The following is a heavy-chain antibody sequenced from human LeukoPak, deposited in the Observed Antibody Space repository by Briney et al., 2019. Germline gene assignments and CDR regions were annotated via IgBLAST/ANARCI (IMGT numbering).Heavy chain of an antibody. CDR2: ISYDGSNK. V-gene: IGHV3-30*03. J-gene: IGHJ4*02. CDR3: ARVHGYYFDY. CDR1: GFTFSSYG. Sequence: GGSLRLSCAASGFTFSSYGMHWVRQAPGKGLEWVAVISYDGSNKYYADSMKGRFTISRDNSKNMLYLQMNSLRAEDTAVYYCARVHGYYFDYWGQGTLVTVSS.